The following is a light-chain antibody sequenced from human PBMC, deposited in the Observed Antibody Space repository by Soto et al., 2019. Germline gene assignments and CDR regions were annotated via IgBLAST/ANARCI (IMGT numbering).Light chain of an antibody. CDR2: DAS. Sequence: EIVLTQSPATLSLSPGERATLSCRASQSVSSSLAWYQQKPSQAPRLLIYDASTRATGISARFSGSGSGTDFTLTISNLEPEDFAVYYCQQRSSWPRTFGQGTNLEIK. J-gene: IGKJ2*01. CDR3: QQRSSWPRT. V-gene: IGKV3-11*01. CDR1: QSVSSS.